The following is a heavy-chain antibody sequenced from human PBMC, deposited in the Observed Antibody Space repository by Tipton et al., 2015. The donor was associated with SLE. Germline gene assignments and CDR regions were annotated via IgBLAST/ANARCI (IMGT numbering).Heavy chain of an antibody. Sequence: NPSLTCTVSGGSISSYYWSWIRQPPGKGLEWIGYIYYSGSTNYNPSLKSRVTISVDTSKNQFSLKLSSVTAADTAVYYCARVGSYFDYWGQGTLVTVSS. V-gene: IGHV4-59*01. CDR1: GGSISSYY. J-gene: IGHJ4*02. CDR3: ARVGSYFDY. CDR2: IYYSGST.